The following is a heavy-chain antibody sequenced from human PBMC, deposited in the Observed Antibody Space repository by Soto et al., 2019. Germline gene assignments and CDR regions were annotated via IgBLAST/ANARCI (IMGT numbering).Heavy chain of an antibody. CDR3: AAQGPTYYYDSSDYYYVRWFDP. CDR2: IYYSGST. V-gene: IGHV4-59*01. D-gene: IGHD3-22*01. Sequence: SETLSLTCTVSGGSISTYYWSWIRQPPGKGLEWIAYIYYSGSTNYNPSLKSRVTISVDTSKNQFSLRLSSVTAADTAVYYCAAQGPTYYYDSSDYYYVRWFDPWGQGTLVTVSS. J-gene: IGHJ5*02. CDR1: GGSISTYY.